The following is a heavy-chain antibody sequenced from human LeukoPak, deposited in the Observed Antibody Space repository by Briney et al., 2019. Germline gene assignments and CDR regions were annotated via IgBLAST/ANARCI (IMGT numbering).Heavy chain of an antibody. CDR2: ISSSSSYI. J-gene: IGHJ4*02. Sequence: PGGSLRLSCAASGFTFSSYSMNWVRQAPGKGLEWVSSISSSSSYIYYADSVKGRFTISRDNSKNTLYLQMNSLRAEDTAVYYCAKDFDYDILTGYYHWGQGTLVTVSS. CDR1: GFTFSSYS. CDR3: AKDFDYDILTGYYH. V-gene: IGHV3-21*01. D-gene: IGHD3-9*01.